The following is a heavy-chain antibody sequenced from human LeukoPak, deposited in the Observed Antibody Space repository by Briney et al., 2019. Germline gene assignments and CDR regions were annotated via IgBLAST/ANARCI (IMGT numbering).Heavy chain of an antibody. CDR3: ARVWPFGSGHGYFDY. J-gene: IGHJ4*02. CDR1: GGSISTYY. D-gene: IGHD3-3*01. CDR2: IYYSGST. Sequence: SETLSLTCTVSGGSISTYYWSWIRQPPGKGLEWIGYIYYSGSTNYNPSLKSRVTISVDTSKNQFSLKLSFVTAADTAVYYCARVWPFGSGHGYFDYWGQGTLVTVSS. V-gene: IGHV4-59*01.